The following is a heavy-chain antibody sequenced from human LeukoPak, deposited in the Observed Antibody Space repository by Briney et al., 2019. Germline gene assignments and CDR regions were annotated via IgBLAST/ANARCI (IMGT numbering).Heavy chain of an antibody. Sequence: PGGSLRLSCAASGFTFSSYAMSWVRQAPGKGLEWVSAISGSGGSTYYADSVKGRLTISRDNSKNTLYLQMNSLRAEDTAVYYCAKTTLRWELLQGYYFDYWGQGTLVTVSS. D-gene: IGHD1-26*01. CDR2: ISGSGGST. J-gene: IGHJ4*02. V-gene: IGHV3-23*01. CDR1: GFTFSSYA. CDR3: AKTTLRWELLQGYYFDY.